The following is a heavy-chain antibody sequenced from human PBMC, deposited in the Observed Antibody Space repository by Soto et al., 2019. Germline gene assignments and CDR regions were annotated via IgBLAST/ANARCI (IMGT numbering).Heavy chain of an antibody. D-gene: IGHD6-19*01. CDR2: QTGST. J-gene: IGHJ1*01. CDR3: GVYKAGSGGNGD. V-gene: IGHV4-61*01. CDR1: GVSVTSGSHH. Sequence: QVQVQESGPGLVKPSETLSLTCAVSGVSVTSGSHHFLWIRQPPGKGLEWIGQTGSTNYNPSLKSRISISLDPSKNQFSLKLRSVTSADTAVYYCGVYKAGSGGNGDCGQGTLVTISS.